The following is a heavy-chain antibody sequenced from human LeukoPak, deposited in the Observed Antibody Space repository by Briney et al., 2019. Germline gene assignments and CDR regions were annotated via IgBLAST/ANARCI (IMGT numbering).Heavy chain of an antibody. D-gene: IGHD2-8*01. V-gene: IGHV3-13*01. J-gene: IGHJ4*02. CDR2: IGTAGDT. CDR3: ARAGVPPHHDFSLDY. Sequence: QTGGSLRLSCAASGFTFSSYDMHWVRQATGKGLEWVSAIGTAGDTYYPGSVKGRFTISRENAKNSLYLQMNSPRAGDTAVYYCARAGVPPHHDFSLDYWGQGTLVTVSS. CDR1: GFTFSSYD.